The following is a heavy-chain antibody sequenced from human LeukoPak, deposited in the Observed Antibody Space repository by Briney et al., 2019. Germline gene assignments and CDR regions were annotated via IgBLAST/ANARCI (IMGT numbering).Heavy chain of an antibody. J-gene: IGHJ4*02. V-gene: IGHV3-53*01. CDR2: IYSGGST. Sequence: GGSLRLSRAASGLTVSSNYMSWVRQAPGKGLGWVSVIYSGGSTYYVDSEKSRFTISTDNSKNPLYLQMNSVRAEDTAVYYCARLKELSAHYYFDHWGQGTLVTVSS. CDR1: GLTVSSNY. CDR3: ARLKELSAHYYFDH. D-gene: IGHD3-16*02.